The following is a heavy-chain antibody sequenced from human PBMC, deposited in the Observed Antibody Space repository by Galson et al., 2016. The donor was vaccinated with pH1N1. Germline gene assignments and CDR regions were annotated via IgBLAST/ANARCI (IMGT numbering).Heavy chain of an antibody. CDR2: IRGSGEDS. Sequence: SLRLSCAASGFTFRNYAMYWVRQAPEKGLEWVASIRGSGEDSYYADSVKGRFTISRDNSKNMVYLQMSSLRAEDTAVYFCAKDPGHTEMWYYFDNWGQGNLVTVSS. D-gene: IGHD2-21*01. J-gene: IGHJ4*02. CDR3: AKDPGHTEMWYYFDN. V-gene: IGHV3-23*01. CDR1: GFTFRNYA.